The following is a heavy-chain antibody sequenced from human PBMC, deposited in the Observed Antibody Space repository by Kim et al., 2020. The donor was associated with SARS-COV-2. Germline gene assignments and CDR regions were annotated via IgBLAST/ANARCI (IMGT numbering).Heavy chain of an antibody. V-gene: IGHV3-48*03. Sequence: GGSLRLSCAASGFTFSSYEMNWVRQAPGKGLEWVSYISSSGSTIYYADSVKGRFTISRDNAKNSLYLQMNSLRAEDTAVYYCARELSGFSYGPSWFDPWGQGTLVTVSS. J-gene: IGHJ5*02. CDR1: GFTFSSYE. CDR3: ARELSGFSYGPSWFDP. CDR2: ISSSGSTI. D-gene: IGHD3-16*01.